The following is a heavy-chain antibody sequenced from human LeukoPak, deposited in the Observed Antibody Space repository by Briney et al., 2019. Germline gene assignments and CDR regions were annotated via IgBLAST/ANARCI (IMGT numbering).Heavy chain of an antibody. J-gene: IGHJ1*01. V-gene: IGHV3-23*01. CDR3: AIMHGYYDGTGYWVQ. D-gene: IGHD3-22*01. Sequence: SGGSLRLSCAASGFTFASYGMSWVRQAPGKGLEWVSFITTNGGRTSYADSVEGRFTISIDNPRNTLYMQMNSLRDEDTAVYYCAIMHGYYDGTGYWVQWGQGTLVTVSS. CDR2: ITTNGGRT. CDR1: GFTFASYG.